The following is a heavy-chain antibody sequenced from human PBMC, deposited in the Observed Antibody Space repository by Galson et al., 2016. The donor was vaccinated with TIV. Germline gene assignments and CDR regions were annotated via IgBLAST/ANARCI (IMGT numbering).Heavy chain of an antibody. CDR3: AKEAGTDYYHGMDV. J-gene: IGHJ6*02. Sequence: SLRLSCAASGFIFNSFAMSWVRQAPGKGLQWVSAISRRGFNTYSADSAKGRFTISRDNSKNTLYLQMNSVKADDTAVYYCAKEAGTDYYHGMDVWGQGTTVTVSS. CDR2: ISRRGFNT. V-gene: IGHV3-23*01. D-gene: IGHD1/OR15-1a*01. CDR1: GFIFNSFA.